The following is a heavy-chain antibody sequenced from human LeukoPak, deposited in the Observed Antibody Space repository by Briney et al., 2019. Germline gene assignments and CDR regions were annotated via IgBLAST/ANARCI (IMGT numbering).Heavy chain of an antibody. CDR1: GYTFTSYA. V-gene: IGHV1-3*01. Sequence: ASVKVSCKASGYTFTSYAMHWVRQAPGQRLEWMGWINAGNGNTKYSQKFQGRVTITRDTSTSTAYMELRSLRSDDTAVYYCARSRIAAAGPIDYWGQGTLVTVSS. J-gene: IGHJ4*02. CDR2: INAGNGNT. CDR3: ARSRIAAAGPIDY. D-gene: IGHD6-13*01.